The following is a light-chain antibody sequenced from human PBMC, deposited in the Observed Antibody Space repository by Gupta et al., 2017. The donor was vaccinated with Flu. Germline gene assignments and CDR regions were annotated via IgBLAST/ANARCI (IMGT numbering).Light chain of an antibody. CDR3: HHYNNWPPWT. J-gene: IGKJ1*01. V-gene: IGKV3-15*01. Sequence: ATVSVSPGERATLSCRASQSISTNLAWYQQKPGQAPRLLIYGASTRATGIPARFSGSGYGTEFTLTISSRQSEDFAVYYCHHYNNWPPWTLGQGTKVEIK. CDR1: QSISTN. CDR2: GAS.